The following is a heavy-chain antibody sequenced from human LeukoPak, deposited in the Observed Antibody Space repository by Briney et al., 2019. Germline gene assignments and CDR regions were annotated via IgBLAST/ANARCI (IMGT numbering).Heavy chain of an antibody. CDR3: AKVGHSSSLDY. V-gene: IGHV3-23*01. CDR1: GFTFSSYA. J-gene: IGHJ4*02. CDR2: ISGSGGST. D-gene: IGHD6-13*01. Sequence: GGSLRLSCAASGFTFSSYAMSWVRQAPGKGLDWVSAISGSGGSTYYADSVKGRFTISRDNSKNTLYLQVNSLRAEDTAVYYCAKVGHSSSLDYWGQGTLVTVSS.